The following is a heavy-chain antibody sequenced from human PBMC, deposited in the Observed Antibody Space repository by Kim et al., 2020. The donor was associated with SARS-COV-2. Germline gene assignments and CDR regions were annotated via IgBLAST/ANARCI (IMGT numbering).Heavy chain of an antibody. J-gene: IGHJ6*02. CDR2: IYYSGST. CDR3: ARGVVTVGYYYGMDV. D-gene: IGHD2-15*01. Sequence: SETLSLTCTVSGGSISSGGYYWSWIRQHPGKGLEWIGYIYYSGSTYYNPSLKSRVTISVDTSKNQFSLKLSSVTAADTAVYYCARGVVTVGYYYGMDVWGQGTTVTVSS. CDR1: GGSISSGGYY. V-gene: IGHV4-31*03.